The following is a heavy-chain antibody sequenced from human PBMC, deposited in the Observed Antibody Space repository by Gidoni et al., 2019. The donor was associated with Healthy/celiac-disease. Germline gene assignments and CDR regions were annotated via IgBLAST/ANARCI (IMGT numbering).Heavy chain of an antibody. D-gene: IGHD3-16*01. V-gene: IGHV3-48*02. CDR3: ASLCGSVDY. CDR1: GLTFSSYS. J-gene: IGHJ4*02. CDR2: ISSSSSTI. Sequence: EVQLVESGGGLVQPGGSLRLSCAASGLTFSSYSMNWVRQAPGKGLEWVSNISSSSSTIYYADSVKGRFTSSRDNAKNPLYLQMNSLRDEDTDVYYCASLCGSVDYWGQGTLVTVSS.